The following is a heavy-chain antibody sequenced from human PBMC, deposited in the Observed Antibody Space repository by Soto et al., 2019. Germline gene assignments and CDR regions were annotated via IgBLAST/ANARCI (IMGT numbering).Heavy chain of an antibody. CDR2: RYYSGSA. CDR1: AGSITSGRYS. V-gene: IGHV4-30-4*01. CDR3: AGRATVTAWVNYYDF. Sequence: PSETLSLPCIVSAGSITSGRYSWSWICHPPGKGLDWIGYRYYSGSAYSNPSLESRVTLPSDRFQNNFSLSQAFVTAAATAVYYCAGRATVTAWVNYYDFWRQGPLVTVSS. J-gene: IGHJ4*02. D-gene: IGHD4-17*01.